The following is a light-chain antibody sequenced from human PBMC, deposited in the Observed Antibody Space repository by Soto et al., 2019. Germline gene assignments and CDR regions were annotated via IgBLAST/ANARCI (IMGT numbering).Light chain of an antibody. Sequence: DIPMTQSPSPLSASVGDRVTISCQASQAIGTFLNWYQQTSGKAPRLLIYDANHLERGVSSWFSGIGSETHFTFTMSSLQPEDVATYYCQQFQSAPYSVGQGTMLEMK. CDR3: QQFQSAPYS. J-gene: IGKJ2*03. CDR1: QAIGTF. CDR2: DAN. V-gene: IGKV1-33*01.